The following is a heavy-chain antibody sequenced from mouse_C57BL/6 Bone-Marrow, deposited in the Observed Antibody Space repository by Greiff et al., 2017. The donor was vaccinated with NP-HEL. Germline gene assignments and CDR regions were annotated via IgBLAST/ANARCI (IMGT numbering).Heavy chain of an antibody. J-gene: IGHJ1*03. V-gene: IGHV4-1*01. CDR2: INPDSSTI. CDR3: ARPYYYGSSFDWYFDV. Sequence: EVKVIESGGGLVQPGGSLKLSCAASGIDFSRYWMSWVRRAPGKGLEWIGEINPDSSTINYAPSLKDKFIISRDNAKNTLYLQMSKVRSEDTALYYCARPYYYGSSFDWYFDVWGTGTTVTVSS. D-gene: IGHD1-1*01. CDR1: GIDFSRYW.